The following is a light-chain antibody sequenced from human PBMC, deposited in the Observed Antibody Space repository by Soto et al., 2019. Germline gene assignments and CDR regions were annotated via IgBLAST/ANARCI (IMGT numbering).Light chain of an antibody. CDR2: EGI. CDR3: CSYAGSNSYV. CDR1: SSDVGSSNL. Sequence: QSVLTQPASVSGSPGQSITISCAGTSSDVGSSNLVSWYLHHPGKVPKLIIFEGIKRPSDISSRFSGSKSGNTASLTISGLQAEDEADYYCCSYAGSNSYVFGSGTKLTV. J-gene: IGLJ1*01. V-gene: IGLV2-23*01.